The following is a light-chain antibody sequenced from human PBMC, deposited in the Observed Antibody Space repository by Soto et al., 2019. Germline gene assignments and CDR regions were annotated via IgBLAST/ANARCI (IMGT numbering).Light chain of an antibody. V-gene: IGLV2-14*01. CDR2: GVS. Sequence: QSALTQPASVSGSPGRSITISCTGTSVDVGSYNFVSWYQQHPGKAPKLMISGVSNRPSGVSSRFSGSKSGNTASLTISGLQAEGEADYYCSSYVTGNTWVFGGGTKLTVL. CDR1: SVDVGSYNF. CDR3: SSYVTGNTWV. J-gene: IGLJ3*02.